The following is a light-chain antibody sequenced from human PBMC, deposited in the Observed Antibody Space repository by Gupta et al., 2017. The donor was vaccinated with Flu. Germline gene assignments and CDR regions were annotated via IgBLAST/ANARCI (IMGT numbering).Light chain of an antibody. J-gene: IGKJ4*01. Sequence: QMTQSPSSVSASVGDRVTITCRASQGISNWLAWYQQRPGKAPNLLIYDASNLQSGVPSRFSGSRSGTEFSLTISRLQPEDFATYYCQQTNSFPLTFGGGTKVEIK. CDR2: DAS. V-gene: IGKV1-12*01. CDR3: QQTNSFPLT. CDR1: QGISNW.